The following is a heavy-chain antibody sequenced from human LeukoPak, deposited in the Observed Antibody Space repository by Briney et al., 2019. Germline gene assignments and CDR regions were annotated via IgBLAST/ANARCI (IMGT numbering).Heavy chain of an antibody. D-gene: IGHD3-9*01. CDR2: INYIGST. J-gene: IGHJ4*02. Sequence: SETLSLTCSVSGGSFSSGNYFWGWIRQPPGKGLEWIGNINYIGSTAYNPSLKSRATMSVDTSKNQFSLKMTSVTAADTAVYYCARLSKGRYFDYVFDYWGQGTLVTVSS. CDR1: GGSFSSGNYF. V-gene: IGHV4-39*01. CDR3: ARLSKGRYFDYVFDY.